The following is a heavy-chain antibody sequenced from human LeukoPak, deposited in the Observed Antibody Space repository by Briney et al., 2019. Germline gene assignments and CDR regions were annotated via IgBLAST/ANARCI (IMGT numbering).Heavy chain of an antibody. J-gene: IGHJ6*02. CDR3: AKVVVGGILTGYAYYYGMDV. D-gene: IGHD3-9*01. CDR1: GFTFSSYG. V-gene: IGHV3-30*18. CDR2: ISYDGSNK. Sequence: GGSLRLPCAASGFTFSSYGMHWVRQAPGKGLEWVAVISYDGSNKYYADSVKGRFTISRDNSKNTLYLQMNSLRAEDTAVYYCAKVVVGGILTGYAYYYGMDVWGQGTTVTVSS.